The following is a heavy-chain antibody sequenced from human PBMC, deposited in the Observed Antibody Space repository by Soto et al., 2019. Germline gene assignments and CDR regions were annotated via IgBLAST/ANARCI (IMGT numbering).Heavy chain of an antibody. CDR3: AKVAAADAHDY. V-gene: IGHV3-30*18. J-gene: IGHJ4*02. D-gene: IGHD6-13*01. CDR1: GFTFSSYG. Sequence: WGSLRLSCAASGFTFSSYGMHWVRQAPGKGLEWVAVISYDGSNKYYADSVKGRFTISRDNSKNTLYLQMNSLRAEDTAAYYCAKVAAADAHDYWGQGTLVTVSS. CDR2: ISYDGSNK.